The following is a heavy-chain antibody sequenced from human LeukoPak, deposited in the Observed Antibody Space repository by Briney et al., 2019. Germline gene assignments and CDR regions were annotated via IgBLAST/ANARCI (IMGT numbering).Heavy chain of an antibody. CDR3: ARHVQDRGNWFDP. CDR2: IYYSGST. CDR1: GASISSSSYY. Sequence: PSETLSLTCTVSGASISSSSYYWGWIRQPPGKGLEWIGSIYYSGSTYYNPSLKSRVTISVDTSKNQFSLKLSSVTAADTAVYYCARHVQDRGNWFDPWGQGTLVTVSS. D-gene: IGHD3-16*01. J-gene: IGHJ5*02. V-gene: IGHV4-39*07.